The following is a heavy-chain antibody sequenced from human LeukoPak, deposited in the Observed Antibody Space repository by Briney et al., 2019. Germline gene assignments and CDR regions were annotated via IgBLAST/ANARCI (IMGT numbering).Heavy chain of an antibody. V-gene: IGHV3-7*05. J-gene: IGHJ4*02. CDR1: GFTFSRYW. D-gene: IGHD2-2*01. CDR3: ASSSSTSWIFDY. Sequence: GRSLRLSRTASGFTFSRYWMSWVRGAPGTGLEGVADIKQDVSEKYYVDSVTRRFTISRDNAKKSLSLQMNSLIAEETAVYYCASSSSTSWIFDYWGQGTLVTVSS. CDR2: IKQDVSEK.